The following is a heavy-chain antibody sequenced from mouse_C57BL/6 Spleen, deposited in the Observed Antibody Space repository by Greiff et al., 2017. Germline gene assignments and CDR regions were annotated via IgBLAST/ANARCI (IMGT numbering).Heavy chain of an antibody. CDR3: ARFITTVVEFDY. CDR2: IYPGSGST. D-gene: IGHD1-1*01. Sequence: VQLQQPGAELVKPGASVKMSCKASGYTFTSYWITWVKQRPGQGLEWIGDIYPGSGSTNYNEKFKSKATLTVDTSSSTAYMQLSSLTSEDSAVYYCARFITTVVEFDYWGQGTTLTVSS. J-gene: IGHJ2*01. CDR1: GYTFTSYW. V-gene: IGHV1-55*01.